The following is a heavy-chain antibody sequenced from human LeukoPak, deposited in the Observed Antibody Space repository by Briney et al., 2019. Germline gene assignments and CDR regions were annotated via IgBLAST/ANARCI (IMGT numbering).Heavy chain of an antibody. CDR2: VNSGGYIT. Sequence: GGSLRLSCAASGFTFSTYWIPWVRQAPGKGLEWVSRVNSGGYITSYADSVKGRFTISRDNAKNTLYLQMNSLRAEDTAVYYCTRGNAPDIWGQGTMVTVSS. CDR3: TRGNAPDI. J-gene: IGHJ3*02. V-gene: IGHV3-74*01. CDR1: GFTFSTYW. D-gene: IGHD3-10*01.